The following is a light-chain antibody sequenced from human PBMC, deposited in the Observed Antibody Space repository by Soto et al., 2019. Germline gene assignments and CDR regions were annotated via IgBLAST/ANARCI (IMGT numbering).Light chain of an antibody. CDR2: DAS. J-gene: IGKJ1*01. V-gene: IGKV1-5*01. CDR3: QQYNSYSPAT. CDR1: QSIRRC. Sequence: DIQITQSPAMLSSSVPDRVTIACGASQSIRRCLAWYQQKPGKAPKLLIFDASTLESGVPSRFSGRGSETEFTLTISSLQPDDFATYYCQQYNSYSPATFGQGTKVDIK.